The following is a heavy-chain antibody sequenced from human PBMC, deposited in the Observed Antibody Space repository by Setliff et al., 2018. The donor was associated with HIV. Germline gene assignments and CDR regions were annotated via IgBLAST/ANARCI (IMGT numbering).Heavy chain of an antibody. V-gene: IGHV4-39*01. CDR1: GGSISSSSYY. CDR3: ARHRDGGTYPLDY. D-gene: IGHD1-26*01. Sequence: SETLSLTCTVSGGSISSSSYYWGWIRQPPGKGLEWIGSIYYSGNTNYNPSLKSRVTVSADTSKNQFSLQLTSVTAADTAVYYCARHRDGGTYPLDYWGQGTLVTVSS. J-gene: IGHJ4*02. CDR2: IYYSGNT.